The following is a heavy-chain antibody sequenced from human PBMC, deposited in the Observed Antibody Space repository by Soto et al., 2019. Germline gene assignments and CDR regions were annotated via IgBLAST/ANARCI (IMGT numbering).Heavy chain of an antibody. CDR2: IWYDGSNK. D-gene: IGHD6-19*01. V-gene: IGHV3-33*01. J-gene: IGHJ4*02. CDR3: ARDRDSSGWYVFDY. CDR1: GFTFSSYG. Sequence: GGSLRLSCAASGFTFSSYGMHWVRQAPGKGLEWVAVIWYDGSNKYYADSVKGRFTISRDNSKNTLYLQMNSLRAEDTAVYYCARDRDSSGWYVFDYWGQGTLVTVSS.